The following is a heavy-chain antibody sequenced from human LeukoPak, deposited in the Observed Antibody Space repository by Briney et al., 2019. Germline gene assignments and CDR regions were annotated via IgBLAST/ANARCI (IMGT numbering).Heavy chain of an antibody. CDR1: GYTFTSYG. J-gene: IGHJ4*02. D-gene: IGHD4-17*01. CDR3: ARDKGYGDYQRFDY. CDR2: ISAYNGNT. Sequence: ASVKVSCKASGYTFTSYGISWVRHAPGQGLEWMGWISAYNGNTNYAQKLQGRVTMTTDTSTSTAYMELRSLRSDDTAVYYCARDKGYGDYQRFDYWGQGTLVTVSS. V-gene: IGHV1-18*01.